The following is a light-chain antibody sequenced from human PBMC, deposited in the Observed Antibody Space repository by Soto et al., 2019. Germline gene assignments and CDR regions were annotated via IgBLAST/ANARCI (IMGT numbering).Light chain of an antibody. CDR3: QQYGSSRT. V-gene: IGKV3-20*01. J-gene: IGKJ1*01. Sequence: ELVLTQSPGTLSLSPGERATLSCRASQSVSSSYLAWYQQKPGQAPRHLIYAASSRATGIPDRFSGSGSGTDFTLTISRLEPEDFAMYYCQQYGSSRTFGQGTKVEIK. CDR1: QSVSSSY. CDR2: AAS.